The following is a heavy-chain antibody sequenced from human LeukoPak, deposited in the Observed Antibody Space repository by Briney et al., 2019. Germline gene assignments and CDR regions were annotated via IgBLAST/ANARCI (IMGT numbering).Heavy chain of an antibody. V-gene: IGHV1-8*03. D-gene: IGHD6-25*01. CDR2: MNPNNCDS. CDR1: GYTFTNYH. CDR3: ARTTSFTASGYDY. J-gene: IGHJ4*02. Sequence: GASVTVSCKASGYTFTNYHINWVRQATGQGLEWMGWMNPNNCDSGYAQKFQGRVTITRDTSISTSYMELRSLRSDDTAVYFCARTTSFTASGYDYWGQGTLVTVSS.